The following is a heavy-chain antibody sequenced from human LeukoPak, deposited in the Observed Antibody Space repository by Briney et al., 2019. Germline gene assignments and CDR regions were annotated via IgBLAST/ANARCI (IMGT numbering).Heavy chain of an antibody. Sequence: PGGSLRLSCAASGFTFRSYEMNWVRQAPGKGLEWVSYISSSGTTIYYADSVKGRFTISRDNSKNTLYLQMNSLRAEDTAVYYCAKGDGSGSYFDYWGQGTLVTVSS. CDR2: ISSSGTTI. D-gene: IGHD1-26*01. CDR1: GFTFRSYE. CDR3: AKGDGSGSYFDY. J-gene: IGHJ4*02. V-gene: IGHV3-48*03.